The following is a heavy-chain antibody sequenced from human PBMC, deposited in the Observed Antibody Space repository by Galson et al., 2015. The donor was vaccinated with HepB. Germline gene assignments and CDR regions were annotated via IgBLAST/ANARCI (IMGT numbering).Heavy chain of an antibody. CDR3: ASSSLEYQLLFDY. Sequence: SVKVSCKASGYTFTGYYMHWVRQAPGQGLEWMGWINPNSGGTNYAQKFQGRVTMTRDTSISTAYMELSRLRSDDTAVYYCASSSLEYQLLFDYWGQGTLVTVSS. V-gene: IGHV1-2*02. D-gene: IGHD2-2*01. J-gene: IGHJ4*02. CDR2: INPNSGGT. CDR1: GYTFTGYY.